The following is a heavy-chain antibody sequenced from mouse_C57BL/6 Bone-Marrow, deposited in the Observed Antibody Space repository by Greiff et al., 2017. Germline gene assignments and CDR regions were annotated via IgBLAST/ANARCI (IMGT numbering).Heavy chain of an antibody. J-gene: IGHJ2*01. CDR2: IYPSSGNT. CDR3: AGGNTVVTTGFDY. Sequence: VQLQQPGAELVKPGASVKLSCKASGYTFTSYGISWVKQRTGQGLEWIGEIYPSSGNTYYNEKFKGKATLTADKSSSTAYMELRGLTSEDSAVSVCAGGNTVVTTGFDYGGQGTTLPVTS. CDR1: GYTFTSYG. V-gene: IGHV1-81*01. D-gene: IGHD1-1*01.